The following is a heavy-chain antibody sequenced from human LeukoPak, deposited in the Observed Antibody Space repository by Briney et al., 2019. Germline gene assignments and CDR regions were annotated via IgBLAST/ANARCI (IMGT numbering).Heavy chain of an antibody. Sequence: SETLSLTCTVSGGSISSYYWSWIRQPPGKGLEWIGYIYYSGSTNYNPSLKSRVTIPVDTSKNQFSLKLSSVTAADTAVYYCARGADPDFWSGYPYFDYWGQGTLVTVSS. CDR1: GGSISSYY. J-gene: IGHJ4*02. D-gene: IGHD3-3*01. CDR2: IYYSGST. V-gene: IGHV4-59*01. CDR3: ARGADPDFWSGYPYFDY.